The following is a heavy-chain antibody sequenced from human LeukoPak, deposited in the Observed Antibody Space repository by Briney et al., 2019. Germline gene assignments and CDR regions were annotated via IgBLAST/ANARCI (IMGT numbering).Heavy chain of an antibody. CDR2: IYYSGST. CDR3: ARGDCSSTICPPHWFDP. J-gene: IGHJ5*02. Sequence: PSETLSLTCTVSGGSISSGGYYWSWIRQHPGKGLEWIGYIYYSGSTYYNPSLKSRVTISVDTSKNQFSLKLSSVTAADTAVYYCARGDCSSTICPPHWFDPWGQGTLVTVSS. CDR1: GGSISSGGYY. V-gene: IGHV4-31*03. D-gene: IGHD2-2*01.